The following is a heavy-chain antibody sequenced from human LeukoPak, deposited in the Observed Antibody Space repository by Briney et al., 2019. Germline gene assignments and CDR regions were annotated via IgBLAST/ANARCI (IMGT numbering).Heavy chain of an antibody. D-gene: IGHD2-21*01. V-gene: IGHV4-4*07. CDR1: GGSISSYY. Sequence: SETLSLTCTVSGGSISSYYWSWIQQPAGKGLEWIGRIYTSGSTNYNPSLKSRVTISVDTSKNQFSLKLSSVTAADTAVYYCARRIVVERGEGYAFDIWGQGTMVTVSS. CDR3: ARRIVVERGEGYAFDI. CDR2: IYTSGST. J-gene: IGHJ3*02.